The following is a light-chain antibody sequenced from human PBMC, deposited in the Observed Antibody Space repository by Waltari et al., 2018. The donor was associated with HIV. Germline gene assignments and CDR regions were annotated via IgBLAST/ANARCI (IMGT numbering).Light chain of an antibody. Sequence: NFMLTQPHSVSGSAGKTVTISCTRDSGSLGSNYVPWFQQRPGSSPRTLIFEDNQRPSGVSDRFSASIDSSSNSASLTISGLKTEDEGHYYCQSYDTKTHWVFGGGSKLTVL. V-gene: IGLV6-57*01. CDR1: SGSLGSNY. CDR3: QSYDTKTHWV. CDR2: EDN. J-gene: IGLJ3*02.